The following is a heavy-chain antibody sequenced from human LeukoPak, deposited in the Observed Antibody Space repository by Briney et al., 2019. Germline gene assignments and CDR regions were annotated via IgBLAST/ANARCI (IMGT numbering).Heavy chain of an antibody. CDR3: AKGGATVIDY. J-gene: IGHJ4*02. CDR1: GFTFSNYW. D-gene: IGHD4-17*01. V-gene: IGHV3-74*01. Sequence: GGSLRLSCAASGFTFSNYWMHWVRQAPGKGLVWVSRINSDGSSTTSADSVKGRFTISRDNAKNTLCLQMNSLRAEDTAVYYCAKGGATVIDYWGQGTLVIVSS. CDR2: INSDGSST.